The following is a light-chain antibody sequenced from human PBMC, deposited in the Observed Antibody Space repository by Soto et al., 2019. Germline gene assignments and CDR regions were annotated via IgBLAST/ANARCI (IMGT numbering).Light chain of an antibody. J-gene: IGKJ1*01. V-gene: IGKV1-39*01. CDR2: AAS. CDR3: QQYNNYPRT. Sequence: DIQMTQSPSSLSASVGDRVTLTCRASQSINRYLNWYQQKPGKAPRLLIYAASSLQSGVPSRFSGSGSGTDFTLTISNLQPDDFATYFCQQYNNYPRTFGQGTKVDI. CDR1: QSINRY.